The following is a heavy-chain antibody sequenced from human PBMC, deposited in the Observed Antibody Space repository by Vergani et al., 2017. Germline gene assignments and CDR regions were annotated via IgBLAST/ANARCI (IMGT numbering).Heavy chain of an antibody. V-gene: IGHV4-39*07. CDR3: ARRSRSCSGGSCYSGGFGY. D-gene: IGHD2-15*01. CDR2: IYYSGST. Sequence: QLQLQESGPGLVKPSETLSLTCTVSGGSISSSSYYWGWIRQPPGKGLEWIGSIYYSGSTYYNPSLKSRVTISVDKSKNQFSLKLSSVTAADTAVYYCARRSRSCSGGSCYSGGFGYWGQGTLVTVSS. CDR1: GGSISSSSYY. J-gene: IGHJ4*02.